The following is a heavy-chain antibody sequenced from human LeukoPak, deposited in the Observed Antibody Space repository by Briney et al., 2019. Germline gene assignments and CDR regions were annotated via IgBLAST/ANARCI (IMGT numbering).Heavy chain of an antibody. CDR2: IYSGGST. V-gene: IGHV3-66*01. J-gene: IGHJ6*02. Sequence: PGGSLRLSCAASGFTVSSNYMSWVRQAPGKGLEGVSVIYSGGSTYYSDSVKGRFTISRDNSKNTLYLKMNSLRAEDTAVYYCARDGIAAAGYGDLWSYYYGMDVWGQGTTVTVSS. CDR3: ARDGIAAAGYGDLWSYYYGMDV. CDR1: GFTVSSNY. D-gene: IGHD6-13*01.